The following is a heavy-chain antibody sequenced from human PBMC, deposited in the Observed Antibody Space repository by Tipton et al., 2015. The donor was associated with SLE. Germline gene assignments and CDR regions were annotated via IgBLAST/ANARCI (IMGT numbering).Heavy chain of an antibody. CDR2: IYAGGDT. CDR1: GFTVSSNY. D-gene: IGHD6-13*01. J-gene: IGHJ6*02. Sequence: QLVQSGGGLIRPGGSLRLSCAASGFTVSSNYMNWVRQAPGKGLEWVSVIYAGGDTYYADSMKGRFTISRDSSKNTLYLQINSLRVEDTAVYYCAGEGIIAADSHWFYGMDVWGQGTTVTVSS. V-gene: IGHV3-53*01. CDR3: AGEGIIAADSHWFYGMDV.